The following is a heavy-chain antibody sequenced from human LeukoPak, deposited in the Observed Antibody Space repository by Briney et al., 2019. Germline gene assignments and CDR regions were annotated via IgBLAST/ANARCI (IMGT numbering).Heavy chain of an antibody. J-gene: IGHJ4*02. CDR1: GFTFSSCA. CDR2: ISDGSGTT. D-gene: IGHD4-17*01. V-gene: IGHV3-23*01. Sequence: GESLRPSCAASGFTFSSCAMSWVGQAPGKGLEWVSGISDGSGTTNYADAVKGRFTISRDKSKNTLFLQMNSLRAEDTAVYYCAKSYGDYLGYFDSWGQGTLVTVSS. CDR3: AKSYGDYLGYFDS.